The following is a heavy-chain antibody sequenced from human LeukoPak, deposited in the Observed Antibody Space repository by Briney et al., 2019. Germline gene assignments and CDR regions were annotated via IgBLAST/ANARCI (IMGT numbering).Heavy chain of an antibody. V-gene: IGHV3-33*01. J-gene: IGHJ4*02. CDR1: GFTFSSYG. Sequence: GGSLRLSCAASGFTFSSYGMHWVRQAPGKGLEWVAVIWYDGSNKYYADSVKGRFTISRDNSKNTLYLQMNSLRAEDTAVYYCATLSGSYFDYWGQETLVTVSS. CDR3: ATLSGSYFDY. D-gene: IGHD1-26*01. CDR2: IWYDGSNK.